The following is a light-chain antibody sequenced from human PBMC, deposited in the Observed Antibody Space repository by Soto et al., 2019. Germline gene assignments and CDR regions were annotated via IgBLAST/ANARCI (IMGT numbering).Light chain of an antibody. CDR3: QQYNNLAPFT. CDR1: QSVSSN. CDR2: GAS. V-gene: IGKV3-15*01. Sequence: EIVMTQSPATLSVSPGERVTLSCRASQSVSSNLAWYQQKPGQAPRLLIYGASTRATGIPARFSGSGSGTEFPLSISSLQSEDYAAYYCQQYNNLAPFTFGQGTKLDIK. J-gene: IGKJ2*01.